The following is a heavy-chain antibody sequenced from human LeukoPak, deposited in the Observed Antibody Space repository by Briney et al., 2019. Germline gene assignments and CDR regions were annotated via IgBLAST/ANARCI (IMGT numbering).Heavy chain of an antibody. V-gene: IGHV4-4*07. J-gene: IGHJ3*02. CDR2: IYPSGNT. CDR3: ARKGISAMAGASDI. CDR1: GGSISNYY. Sequence: PSETLSLTCTVSGGSISNYYWSWIRQPAGKGLEWIGRIYPSGNTNYNPSLKSRVTMSTDTSKNHFSLKLTSVTATDTAVYYCARKGISAMAGASDIWGQGTMVTVSS. D-gene: IGHD2-15*01.